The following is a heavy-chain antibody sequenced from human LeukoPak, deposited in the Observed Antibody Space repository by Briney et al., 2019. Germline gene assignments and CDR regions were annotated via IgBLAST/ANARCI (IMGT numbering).Heavy chain of an antibody. D-gene: IGHD1-14*01. CDR1: GGSLNTNTW. CDR3: TTSSQYGRNGGIDY. V-gene: IGHV4-4*02. Sequence: SGTLSLTCTVSGGSLNTNTWWSWVRQPPGKGLEWTGEVFHSGSTNYNPSLESRLSISMDKSNNRFSLKLSSVTAEDTAVYYCTTSSQYGRNGGIDYWGQGTLVTVSS. CDR2: VFHSGST. J-gene: IGHJ4*02.